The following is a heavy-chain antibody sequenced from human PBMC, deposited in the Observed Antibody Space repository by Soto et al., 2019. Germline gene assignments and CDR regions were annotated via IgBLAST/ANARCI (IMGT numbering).Heavy chain of an antibody. V-gene: IGHV1-18*01. Sequence: QVHLVQSGPEVKKPGASVKVSCKASGYTFNTYGITWVRQAPGQGLEWMAWINAYNGNRIYAQNFQGGGTATTDTSTSAAYMELMSLTSGVTAVYFCARDRDRVADIWGLGTRVTVSS. CDR1: GYTFNTYG. CDR3: ARDRDRVADI. CDR2: INAYNGNR. D-gene: IGHD2-15*01. J-gene: IGHJ3*02.